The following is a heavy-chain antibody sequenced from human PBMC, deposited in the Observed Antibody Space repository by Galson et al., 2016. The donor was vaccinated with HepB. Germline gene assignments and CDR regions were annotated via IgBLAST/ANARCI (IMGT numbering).Heavy chain of an antibody. CDR1: GGSIVTTSW. V-gene: IGHV4-4*02. CDR3: ARNNSGWYTFAS. D-gene: IGHD6-19*01. J-gene: IGHJ5*01. CDR2: LHYAGSA. Sequence: SETLSLTCAVSGGSIVTTSWWSWVRQPPGKGLEWIGELHYAGSANFNPSLTSRVTISVDRSKNQFSLNLTSVTASDTAIYYCARNNSGWYTFASRGQGTLVTVSS.